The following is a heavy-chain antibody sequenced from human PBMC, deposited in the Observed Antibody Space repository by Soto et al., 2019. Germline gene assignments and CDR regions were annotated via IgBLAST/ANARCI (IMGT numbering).Heavy chain of an antibody. Sequence: SETLSLTCTVAGGSISSYYWSWIRQPPGKGLEWIGYIYYSGSTNYNPSLKSRVTISVDTSKNQFSLKLSSVTAADTAVYYCARRYGYAFDIWGQGTMVTVSS. J-gene: IGHJ3*02. CDR1: GGSISSYY. CDR3: ARRYGYAFDI. CDR2: IYYSGST. D-gene: IGHD5-18*01. V-gene: IGHV4-59*08.